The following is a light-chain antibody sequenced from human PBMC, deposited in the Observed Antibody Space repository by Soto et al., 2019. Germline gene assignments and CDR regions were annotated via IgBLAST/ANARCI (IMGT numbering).Light chain of an antibody. V-gene: IGKV1-9*01. CDR1: QDISNY. Sequence: DFQMSQSPSLRCLSVRDRVTITWRASQDISNYLVWYQQKPGKAPKLLIYAASTLQSGVPSRFSGSGSGTEFTLTISSLQPEDFATYYCQQLNSYPLTFGGGSKVDI. CDR3: QQLNSYPLT. CDR2: AAS. J-gene: IGKJ4*01.